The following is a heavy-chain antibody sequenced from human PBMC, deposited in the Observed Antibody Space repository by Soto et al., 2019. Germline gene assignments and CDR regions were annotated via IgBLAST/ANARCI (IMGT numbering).Heavy chain of an antibody. V-gene: IGHV3-30-3*01. CDR2: ISYEGSNK. CDR1: GFTFSSYA. D-gene: IGHD6-6*01. CDR3: ARDPGISSSGWNWFAP. J-gene: IGHJ5*02. Sequence: QVQLVESGGGVVQPGRSLRLSCAASGFTFSSYAMHWVRQAPGKGLEWVAVISYEGSNKYYADSVKGRFTISRDNSKNTLYLQMNSLRAEGTDVYYCARDPGISSSGWNWFAPWGQGDLVTVSS.